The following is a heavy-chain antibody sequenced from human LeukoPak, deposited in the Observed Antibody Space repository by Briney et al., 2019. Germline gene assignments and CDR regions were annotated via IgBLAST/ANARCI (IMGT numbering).Heavy chain of an antibody. J-gene: IGHJ6*02. D-gene: IGHD1-26*01. CDR3: ARGPVWDYSLYYYYYGMDV. V-gene: IGHV4-4*07. CDR1: GGSISSYY. Sequence: SETLSLTCTVSGGSISSYYWSWIRQPAGKGLEWIGRIYTSGSTNYNPSLKSRVTISVDTSKNQFSLKLSSVTAADTAVYYCARGPVWDYSLYYYYYGMDVWGQGTTVTVSS. CDR2: IYTSGST.